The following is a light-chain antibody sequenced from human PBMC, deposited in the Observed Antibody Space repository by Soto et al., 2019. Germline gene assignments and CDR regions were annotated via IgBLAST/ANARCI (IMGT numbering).Light chain of an antibody. V-gene: IGKV1-39*01. Sequence: DIQMTQSPSSLSAFVGDRVTITCRTSESISIYLNWYQQKPGQAPKFVIHAASSLQSGVPSRFSGSGSGTDFTLTISNLQPEDVATYYCQQTYKTPITFGGGTKVEMK. CDR3: QQTYKTPIT. CDR1: ESISIY. CDR2: AAS. J-gene: IGKJ4*01.